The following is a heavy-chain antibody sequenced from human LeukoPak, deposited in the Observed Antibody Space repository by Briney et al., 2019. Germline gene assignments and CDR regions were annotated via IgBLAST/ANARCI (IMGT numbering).Heavy chain of an antibody. D-gene: IGHD4-23*01. J-gene: IGHJ3*02. Sequence: PSGTLSLTCVVSGGSINNKNWWNWVRQPPGKGLEWIGEIFHTGSTNYNPSLKSRVSISVDKSKNQFSLQLNSVTAADTAVYYCARPYGGNDAFDIWGQGTMVTVSS. CDR2: IFHTGST. V-gene: IGHV4-4*02. CDR1: GGSINNKNW. CDR3: ARPYGGNDAFDI.